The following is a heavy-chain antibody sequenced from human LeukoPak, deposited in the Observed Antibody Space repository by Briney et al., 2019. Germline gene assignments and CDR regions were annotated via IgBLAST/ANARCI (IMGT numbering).Heavy chain of an antibody. V-gene: IGHV3-30*02. Sequence: GGSLRLSCAASGFTFSSYGMHWVRQAPGKGLEWVAFIRYDGSNKYYADSVKDRFTISRDNSKNTLYLQMNSLRAEDTAVYYCARNVLRFSEWSSAIDPWGQGTLVTVSS. D-gene: IGHD3-3*01. CDR2: IRYDGSNK. J-gene: IGHJ5*02. CDR3: ARNVLRFSEWSSAIDP. CDR1: GFTFSSYG.